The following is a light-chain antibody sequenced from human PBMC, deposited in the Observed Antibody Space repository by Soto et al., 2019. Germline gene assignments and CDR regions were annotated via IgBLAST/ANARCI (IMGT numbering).Light chain of an antibody. J-gene: IGKJ2*02. Sequence: DIQMTQSPSTLSASVGDRVSIACRASERISVWVAWYQQKPGKAPKLLIQKASSLESGVPSRFSGSGSGTEFTLTISSLHPDDFATYYCQQYNRMSTFGQGTKLEIK. CDR2: KAS. CDR1: ERISVW. V-gene: IGKV1-5*03. CDR3: QQYNRMST.